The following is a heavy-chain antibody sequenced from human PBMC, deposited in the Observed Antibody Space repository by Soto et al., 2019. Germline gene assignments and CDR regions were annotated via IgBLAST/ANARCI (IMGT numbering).Heavy chain of an antibody. J-gene: IGHJ4*02. V-gene: IGHV1-8*01. Sequence: QVQLVQSGAEVKKPGASVKVSCKASGYTFTNYDINWVRQATGQGLEWVGWMNPHSGNTGYAQNFQGRVTMTRNIARGTAYLELSSLRSEDTAIYYCARSNYPGWGQGTLVTVSP. CDR3: ARSNYPG. CDR1: GYTFTNYD. D-gene: IGHD1-1*01. CDR2: MNPHSGNT.